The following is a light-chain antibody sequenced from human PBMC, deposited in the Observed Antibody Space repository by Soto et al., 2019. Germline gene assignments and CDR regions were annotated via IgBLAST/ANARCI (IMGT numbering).Light chain of an antibody. CDR2: GAS. CDR3: QQYNKWPPYT. CDR1: QSVSSN. Sequence: EIVMTQSPATLSVSPGERATLSCRASQSVSSNLAWYQQKPGQAPRHLIYGASTRATGIPARFSGNGSGTEFTLPISSLQSEDFAVNYCQQYNKWPPYTFGQGTKLEIK. V-gene: IGKV3-15*01. J-gene: IGKJ2*01.